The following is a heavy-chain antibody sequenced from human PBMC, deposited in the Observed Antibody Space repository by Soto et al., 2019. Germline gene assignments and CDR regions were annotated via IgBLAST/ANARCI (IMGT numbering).Heavy chain of an antibody. V-gene: IGHV3-33*01. D-gene: IGHD6-13*01. CDR2: IWFDGSNK. Sequence: GGSLRLSCAASGFTFSSYGMHWVRQAPGKGLQWVAVIWFDGSNKYYADSVKGRFTISRDNSKNTLYLQMNSLRAEDTAVYFCARDRGIAVPGEYGMDVWGQGTTVTVSS. CDR3: ARDRGIAVPGEYGMDV. J-gene: IGHJ6*02. CDR1: GFTFSSYG.